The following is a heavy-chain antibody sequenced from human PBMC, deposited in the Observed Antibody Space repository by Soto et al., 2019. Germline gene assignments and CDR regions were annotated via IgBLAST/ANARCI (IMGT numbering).Heavy chain of an antibody. V-gene: IGHV3-33*08. CDR1: GFTFSSYA. Sequence: QVQLVESGGGVVQPGRSLRLSCAASGFTFSSYAMHWVRQAPGKGLEWVAVIWYDGSNKYYADSVKGRFTISRDNSKNTLYLQMNSLRAEDTAVYYCARCYPKIRQQLETYGMDVWGQGTTVTVSS. D-gene: IGHD6-13*01. J-gene: IGHJ6*02. CDR2: IWYDGSNK. CDR3: ARCYPKIRQQLETYGMDV.